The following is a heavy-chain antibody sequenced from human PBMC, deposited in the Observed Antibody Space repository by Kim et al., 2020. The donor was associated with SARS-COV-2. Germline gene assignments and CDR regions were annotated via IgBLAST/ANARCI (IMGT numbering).Heavy chain of an antibody. CDR2: ISWNSGSI. CDR3: AKDKGIAAGYYYGMDV. J-gene: IGHJ6*02. V-gene: IGHV3-9*01. D-gene: IGHD6-25*01. Sequence: GGSLRLSCAASGFTFDDYAMHWVRQAPGKGLEWVSGISWNSGSIGYADSVKGRFTISRDNAKNSLYLQMNSLRAEDTALYYCAKDKGIAAGYYYGMDVWGQGTTVTVSS. CDR1: GFTFDDYA.